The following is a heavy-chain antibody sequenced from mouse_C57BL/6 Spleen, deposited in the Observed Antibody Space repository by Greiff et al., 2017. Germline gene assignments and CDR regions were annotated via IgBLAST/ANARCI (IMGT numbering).Heavy chain of an antibody. V-gene: IGHV1-62-2*01. CDR2: FYPGSGSI. J-gene: IGHJ1*03. CDR1: GYTFTEYT. CDR3: ARHEDNYYGSSPHLYFEV. Sequence: QVQLQQSGAELVKPGASVKLSCKASGYTFTEYTIHWVKQRSGQGLEWIGWFYPGSGSIKYNEKFKDKATLTADKSSSTVYMELSRLTSEDSAVYFCARHEDNYYGSSPHLYFEVWGTGTTVTVSS. D-gene: IGHD1-1*01.